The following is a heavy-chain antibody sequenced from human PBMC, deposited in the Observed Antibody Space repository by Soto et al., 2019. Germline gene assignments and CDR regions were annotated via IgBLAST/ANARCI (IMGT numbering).Heavy chain of an antibody. CDR1: GFTFNYYG. D-gene: IGHD3-3*01. CDR3: ATSASESYDVWAD. Sequence: QVQLVESGGGVVQPGKSLRLSCATSGFTFNYYGFHWVRQAPGKGLEWVAVISYDGGKIYYADAVKGRFTISRDDSKDTVFLLMNSLRLEYTGFDYCATSASESYDVWADWGQGTRVNVSS. CDR2: ISYDGGKI. V-gene: IGHV3-30*03. J-gene: IGHJ4*02.